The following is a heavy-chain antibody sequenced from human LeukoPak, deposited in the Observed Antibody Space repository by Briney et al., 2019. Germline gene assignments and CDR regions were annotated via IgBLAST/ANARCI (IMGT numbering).Heavy chain of an antibody. CDR2: ISSSSSYI. CDR1: GFRISSYT. Sequence: PGGSLRLSCAASGFRISSYTMKWVRQAPGKGLEWVSSISSSSSYIYYADSVKGRFTISRDNAKNSLNLQMNSLRAEDTAIYYCARDSADDSSGYYPFDYWGQGTQVSVSS. J-gene: IGHJ4*02. CDR3: ARDSADDSSGYYPFDY. V-gene: IGHV3-21*01. D-gene: IGHD3-22*01.